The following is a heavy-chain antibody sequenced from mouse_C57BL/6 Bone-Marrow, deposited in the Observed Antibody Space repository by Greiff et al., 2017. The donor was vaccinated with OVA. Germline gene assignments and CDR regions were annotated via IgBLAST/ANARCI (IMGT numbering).Heavy chain of an antibody. D-gene: IGHD1-1*01. Sequence: EVQLQQSGPELVKPGASVTISCKASGYTFTDYYMNWVKQSHGKSLEWIGDINPNNGGTSYNQKCKGKATLTVDKSSSTAYMELRSLTSEDSAVYDCARDYGSSYVDAMDYWGQGTSVTVSS. CDR2: INPNNGGT. J-gene: IGHJ4*01. CDR1: GYTFTDYY. V-gene: IGHV1-26*01. CDR3: ARDYGSSYVDAMDY.